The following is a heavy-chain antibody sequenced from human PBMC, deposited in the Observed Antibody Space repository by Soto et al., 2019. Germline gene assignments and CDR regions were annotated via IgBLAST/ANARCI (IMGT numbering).Heavy chain of an antibody. D-gene: IGHD6-6*01. CDR1: GFTFSSYA. J-gene: IGHJ6*02. CDR3: AKWGGRSSHRYYYYGMDV. V-gene: IGHV3-23*01. Sequence: GGSLRLSCAASGFTFSSYAMSWVRQAPGKGLEWVSAISGSGGSTYYADSVKGRFTISRDNSKNTLYLQMNSLRAEDTAVYYCAKWGGRSSHRYYYYGMDVWGQGTTVTVSS. CDR2: ISGSGGST.